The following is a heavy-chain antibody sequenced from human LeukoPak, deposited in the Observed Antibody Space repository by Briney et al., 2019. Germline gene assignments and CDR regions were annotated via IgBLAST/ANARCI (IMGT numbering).Heavy chain of an antibody. Sequence: PSETLSLTCTVSSGSIGSYYWSWIRQPPGKGLEWIGYIYYTGSTDYNPSLKSRVTILVDRSKNQFSLKLSSLTAADTAVYYCARKQGAGATVWFDPWGQGTLVTVSS. CDR3: ARKQGAGATVWFDP. V-gene: IGHV4-59*01. CDR2: IYYTGST. D-gene: IGHD1-26*01. CDR1: SGSIGSYY. J-gene: IGHJ5*02.